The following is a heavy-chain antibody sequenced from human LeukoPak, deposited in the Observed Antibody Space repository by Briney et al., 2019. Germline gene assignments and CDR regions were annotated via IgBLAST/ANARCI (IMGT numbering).Heavy chain of an antibody. V-gene: IGHV4-4*09. D-gene: IGHD6-6*01. CDR2: IHASGPT. CDR1: GGPIRTYH. J-gene: IGHJ4*02. Sequence: SEPLSLTCTVSGGPIRTYHWSWIRRPPGKGLEWIAYIHASGPTNYNPSLKSRITISVDTSKNQFSLKLSSVTAADTAVYYCARHDAGIAARPFDNWGQGTLVTVSS. CDR3: ARHDAGIAARPFDN.